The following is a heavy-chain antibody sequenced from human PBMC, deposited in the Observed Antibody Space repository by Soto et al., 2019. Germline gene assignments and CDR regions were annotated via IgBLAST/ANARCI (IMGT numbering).Heavy chain of an antibody. CDR1: GGTFSTYA. CDR2: INPIFGTV. V-gene: IGHV1-69*06. Sequence: QVHLVQSGAEVKKSGSSVKVSCKASGGTFSTYAINWVRQAPGQGLEWMGGINPIFGTVNYAQKFQGRVTITADKSTSTVDIELGSLRPEDTSVFYCAIERWGSGSWVYWGQGTLVTGSS. J-gene: IGHJ4*02. D-gene: IGHD1-26*01. CDR3: AIERWGSGSWVY.